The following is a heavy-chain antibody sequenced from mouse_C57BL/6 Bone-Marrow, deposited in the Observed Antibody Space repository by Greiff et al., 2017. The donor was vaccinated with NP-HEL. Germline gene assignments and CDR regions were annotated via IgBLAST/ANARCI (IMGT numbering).Heavy chain of an antibody. J-gene: IGHJ3*01. CDR1: GYSFTGYY. V-gene: IGHV1-42*01. CDR2: INPSTGGT. CDR3: EIRVWFAD. Sequence: VQLKESGPELVKPGASVKISCKASGYSFTGYYMNWVKQSPEKSLEWIGEINPSTGGTTYNQKFKAKATLTVDKSSSTAYMQLKSLTSEDSAVYYCEIRVWFADWGQGTLVTVSA. D-gene: IGHD2-12*01.